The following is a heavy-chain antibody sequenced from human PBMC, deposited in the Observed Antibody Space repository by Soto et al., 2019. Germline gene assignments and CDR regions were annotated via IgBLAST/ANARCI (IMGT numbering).Heavy chain of an antibody. CDR1: GDTSSNYG. Sequence: QVQLVQSGAEVKKPGSSVKVSCKASGDTSSNYGVSWVRQAPGQGLEWMGGILPVFGTTTYARNFQGRITITADKSTSTVYMELTSLRSDDTATYYCAKDPGPRLEGPTRVFDFWGQGTLLTVSS. CDR2: ILPVFGTT. CDR3: AKDPGPRLEGPTRVFDF. V-gene: IGHV1-69*06. J-gene: IGHJ4*02. D-gene: IGHD1-1*01.